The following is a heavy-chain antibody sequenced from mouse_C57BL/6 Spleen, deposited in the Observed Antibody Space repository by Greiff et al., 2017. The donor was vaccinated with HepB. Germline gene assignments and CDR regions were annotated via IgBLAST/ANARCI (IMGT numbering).Heavy chain of an antibody. Sequence: VKLQQSGAELVRPGASVTLSCKASGYTFTDYEMHWVKQTPVHGLEWIGAIDPETGGTAYNQKFKGKAILTADKSSSTAYMELRSLTSEDSAVYYCTRERVYDYGRFAYWGQGTLVTVSA. CDR3: TRERVYDYGRFAY. CDR2: IDPETGGT. D-gene: IGHD2-4*01. J-gene: IGHJ3*01. V-gene: IGHV1-15*01. CDR1: GYTFTDYE.